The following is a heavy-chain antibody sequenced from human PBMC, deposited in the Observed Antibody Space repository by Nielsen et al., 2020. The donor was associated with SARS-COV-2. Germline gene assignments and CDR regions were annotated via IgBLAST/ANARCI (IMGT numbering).Heavy chain of an antibody. CDR1: GFTFTSSA. J-gene: IGHJ6*02. D-gene: IGHD3-3*01. Sequence: SVEVSCKASGFTFTSSAVQWVRQARGQRLEWIGWIVVGSGNTNYAQKFQERVTITRDMSTSTAYMELSSLRSEDTAVYYCAAAPPTIFGVVYYYYGMDVWGQGTTVTVSS. V-gene: IGHV1-58*01. CDR2: IVVGSGNT. CDR3: AAAPPTIFGVVYYYYGMDV.